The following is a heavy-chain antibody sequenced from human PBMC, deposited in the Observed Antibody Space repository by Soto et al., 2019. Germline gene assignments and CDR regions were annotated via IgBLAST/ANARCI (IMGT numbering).Heavy chain of an antibody. CDR1: GLTFSTYG. CDR2: ISYDGSNK. V-gene: IGHV3-30*18. CDR3: AKDQSRYTGTHRGGYGMDV. Sequence: GGSLRLSCAASGLTFSTYGMHWVRQAPGKGLEWVAVISYDGSNKYYADSVKSRFTISRDNSKNTLDLQMNSLRAEDTAMYYCAKDQSRYTGTHRGGYGMDVWGQGTTVTVSS. D-gene: IGHD1-26*01. J-gene: IGHJ6*02.